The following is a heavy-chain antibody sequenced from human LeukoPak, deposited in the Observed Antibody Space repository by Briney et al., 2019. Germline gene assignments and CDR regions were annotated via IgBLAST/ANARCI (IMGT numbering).Heavy chain of an antibody. Sequence: GGSLRLSCAASGFTFSSYSMNWVRQAPGKGLEWISYISHGSSRIFYADFVEGRFTISRDDAKNALYLQMNSLRVEDTAVYYCARDPGYSYAMDSWGQGTLVIVSS. D-gene: IGHD5-18*01. CDR1: GFTFSSYS. CDR3: ARDPGYSYAMDS. CDR2: ISHGSSRI. J-gene: IGHJ4*02. V-gene: IGHV3-48*01.